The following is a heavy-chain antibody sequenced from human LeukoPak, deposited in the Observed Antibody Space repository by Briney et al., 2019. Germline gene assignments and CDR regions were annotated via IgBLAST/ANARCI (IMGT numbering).Heavy chain of an antibody. CDR1: GGSIRSYY. J-gene: IGHJ4*02. CDR3: ARQTGSGLFTLP. D-gene: IGHD3/OR15-3a*01. CDR2: IYTSGST. Sequence: SETLSLTCTVSGGSIRSYYWSWIRHPAGEGLEWIVRIYTSGSTNYNPSLKSRVTISIDTSKNQISLRLTSVTATDTAMYYCARQTGSGLFTLPGGQGTLVTVSS. V-gene: IGHV4-4*07.